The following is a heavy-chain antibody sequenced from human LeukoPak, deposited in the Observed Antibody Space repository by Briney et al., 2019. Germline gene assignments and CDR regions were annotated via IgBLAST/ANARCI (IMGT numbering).Heavy chain of an antibody. D-gene: IGHD5-12*01. J-gene: IGHJ4*02. CDR1: GFTFSSYA. Sequence: GGSLRLSCAASGFTFSSYAMSWVRQAPGKGLEWVSAISGSGGSTYYADSVKGRFTISRDNSKSTLYLQMNSLRAEDTAVYYCAKDEKWLRLTGITDYWGQGTLVTVSS. CDR2: ISGSGGST. CDR3: AKDEKWLRLTGITDY. V-gene: IGHV3-23*01.